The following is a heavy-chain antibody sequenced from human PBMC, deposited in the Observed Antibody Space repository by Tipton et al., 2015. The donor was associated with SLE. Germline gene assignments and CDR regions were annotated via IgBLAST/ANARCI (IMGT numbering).Heavy chain of an antibody. CDR1: GGSISSHY. V-gene: IGHV4-59*11. CDR3: ARSPRGMATIGGSDV. CDR2: ISNSETT. Sequence: TLSLTCTVSGGSISSHYWSWIRQAPGKGLEWIGYISNSETTNYNPSLKSRVTISVDTSKNQFSLKLRSVTAAETAVYYCARSPRGMATIGGSDVWGQGTTVTVSS. D-gene: IGHD5-24*01. J-gene: IGHJ6*02.